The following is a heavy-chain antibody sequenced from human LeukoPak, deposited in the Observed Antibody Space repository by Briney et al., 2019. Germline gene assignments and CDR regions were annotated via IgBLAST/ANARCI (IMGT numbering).Heavy chain of an antibody. V-gene: IGHV3-48*01. Sequence: GGSLRLACAASGFTFSSYSMNWVRQAPGKGLEWVSYISSSSSTIYYADSVKGRFTISRDNAKNSLYLQMNSLRAEDTAVYYCARVWTMADAFDIWGQETMVTVSS. J-gene: IGHJ3*02. CDR2: ISSSSSTI. CDR1: GFTFSSYS. CDR3: ARVWTMADAFDI. D-gene: IGHD5-24*01.